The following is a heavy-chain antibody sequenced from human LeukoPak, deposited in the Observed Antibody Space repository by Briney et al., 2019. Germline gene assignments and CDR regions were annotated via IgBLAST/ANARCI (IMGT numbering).Heavy chain of an antibody. D-gene: IGHD2-15*01. V-gene: IGHV1-69*05. CDR3: ARGCSGGSCYDY. J-gene: IGHJ4*02. CDR1: GGSFSSYA. Sequence: SVKVSCKASGGSFSSYAISWVRQAPGQGLEWMGGIIPIFGTANYAQKFQGRVTITTDESTSTAYMELSSLRSEDTAVYYCARGCSGGSCYDYWGQGTLVTVSS. CDR2: IIPIFGTA.